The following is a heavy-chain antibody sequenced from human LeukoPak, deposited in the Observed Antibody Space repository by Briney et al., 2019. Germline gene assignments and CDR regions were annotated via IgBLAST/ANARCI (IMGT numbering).Heavy chain of an antibody. CDR1: GYTFTSYA. D-gene: IGHD6-13*01. CDR2: INAGNGNT. Sequence: ASVKVTCKASGYTFTSYAMHWVRQAPGQRLEWMGWINAGNGNTKYSQRFQGRVTITRDTSASTAYMELSSLRSEDTAVYYCASSDVRSSSYAFDYWGQGTLVTVSS. CDR3: ASSDVRSSSYAFDY. V-gene: IGHV1-3*01. J-gene: IGHJ4*02.